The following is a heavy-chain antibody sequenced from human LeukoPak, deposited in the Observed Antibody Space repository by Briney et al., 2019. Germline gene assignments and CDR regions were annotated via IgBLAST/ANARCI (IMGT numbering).Heavy chain of an antibody. CDR2: KYNSGST. J-gene: IGHJ6*03. D-gene: IGHD6-6*01. V-gene: IGHV4-59*08. CDR3: VRHEAAQLVLSYYYYMDV. CDR1: GGSVSSYY. Sequence: SETLSLTCTVSGGSVSSYYWSWIRQPPGKGLEWIGYKYNSGSTNYNPSLKSRVTISVDTAKNQFSLRLSSVTAADTAVYYCVRHEAAQLVLSYYYYMDVWGEGTTVTVSS.